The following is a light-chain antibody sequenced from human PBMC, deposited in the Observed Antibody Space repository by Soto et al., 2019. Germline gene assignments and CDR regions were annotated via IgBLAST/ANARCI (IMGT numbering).Light chain of an antibody. V-gene: IGLV1-44*01. J-gene: IGLJ1*01. Sequence: QSVLTQPPSASGTPGQRVTISCSGSSSNIGSQTVNWYQQFPGTAPKLLIYSNNQRPSGVPDRFSGSKSGTSASLAISGLQSEDEADYYCAAWDDSLNGLYVFGTGTKVTVL. CDR3: AAWDDSLNGLYV. CDR2: SNN. CDR1: SSNIGSQT.